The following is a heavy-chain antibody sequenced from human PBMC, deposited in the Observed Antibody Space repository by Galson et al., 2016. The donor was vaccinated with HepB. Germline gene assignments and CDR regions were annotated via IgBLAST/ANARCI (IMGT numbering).Heavy chain of an antibody. CDR1: VISISSGGYY. J-gene: IGHJ4*02. V-gene: IGHV4-31*03. D-gene: IGHD2-15*01. CDR3: ARVKSGYCSGGSCYIDY. CDR2: IYYSEST. Sequence: TLSLTCNVSVISISSGGYYWSWIRQHPVEGLEWIGYIYYSESTYYNPSLKSRVSISGDTSKTQFPLMLSSVTAADTALSYCARVKSGYCSGGSCYIDYWGRGTLVTVSS.